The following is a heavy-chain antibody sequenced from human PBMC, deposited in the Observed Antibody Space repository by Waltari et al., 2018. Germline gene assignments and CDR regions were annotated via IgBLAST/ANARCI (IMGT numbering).Heavy chain of an antibody. CDR1: GGSISSSSSY. CDR3: ARRLGYCSGGSCYLWFDP. V-gene: IGHV4-39*01. CDR2: IYYSGST. D-gene: IGHD2-15*01. J-gene: IGHJ5*02. Sequence: QLQLQESGPGLVKPSETLSLTCTVSGGSISSSSSYWGWIRQPPGQGLEWIGSIYYSGSTYYNPSLKSRVTISVDTSKNQFSLKLSSVTAADTAVYYCARRLGYCSGGSCYLWFDPWGQGTLVTVSS.